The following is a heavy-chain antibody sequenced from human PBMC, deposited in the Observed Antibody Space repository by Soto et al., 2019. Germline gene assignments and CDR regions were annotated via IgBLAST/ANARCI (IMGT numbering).Heavy chain of an antibody. J-gene: IGHJ4*02. CDR2: ISYDGSNK. D-gene: IGHD2-2*01. Sequence: GGSLRLSCAASGFTFSSYGMHWVRQAPGKGLEWVAVISYDGSNKYYADSVKGRFTISRDNSKNTLYLQMNTLRAEDTAVYYCAKDRMPIWVSYFDYWGQGTLVTVSS. CDR1: GFTFSSYG. V-gene: IGHV3-30*18. CDR3: AKDRMPIWVSYFDY.